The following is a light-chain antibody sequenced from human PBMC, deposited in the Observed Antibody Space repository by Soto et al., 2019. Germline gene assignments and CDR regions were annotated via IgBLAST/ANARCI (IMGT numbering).Light chain of an antibody. CDR2: LGS. V-gene: IGKV2-28*01. Sequence: DIVLTQSPLSLPVTPGEPASISCRSSQSLLQSNGNHYLDWYLQKPGQSPQVLIYLGSNRASGAPDRFSGSGSGTDVTLKISRVEAEDVGVYYCMQALHTPWTFGQGTKVEI. CDR3: MQALHTPWT. CDR1: QSLLQSNGNHY. J-gene: IGKJ1*01.